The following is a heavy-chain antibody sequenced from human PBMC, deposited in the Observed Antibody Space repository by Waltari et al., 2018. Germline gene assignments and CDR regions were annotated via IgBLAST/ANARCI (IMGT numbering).Heavy chain of an antibody. V-gene: IGHV1-69*01. Sequence: QVQLVQSGAEVKKPGSSVKVSCKASGGTFSSYAISWVRQAPGQGLEWMGGIIPILCTANDAQKFQGMVTITADESTSTAYMGLSSLRSEETAGYDCASQLWAGDGYNWVDDWGQGTLVTVSS. J-gene: IGHJ4*02. CDR2: IIPILCTA. CDR3: ASQLWAGDGYNWVDD. CDR1: GGTFSSYA. D-gene: IGHD5-12*01.